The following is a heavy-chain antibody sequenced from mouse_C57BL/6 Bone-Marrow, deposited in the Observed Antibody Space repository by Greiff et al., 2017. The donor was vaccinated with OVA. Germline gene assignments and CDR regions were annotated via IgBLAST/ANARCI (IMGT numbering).Heavy chain of an antibody. CDR3: ARDYYGSSYGLYFDY. Sequence: EVKLMESGPELVKPGASVKISCKASGYSFTGYYMNWVKQSPEKSLEWIGEINPSTGGTTYNQKFKAKATLTVDKSSSTAYMQLKSLTSEDSAVYYCARDYYGSSYGLYFDYWGQGTTLTVSS. CDR1: GYSFTGYY. J-gene: IGHJ2*01. V-gene: IGHV1-42*01. CDR2: INPSTGGT. D-gene: IGHD1-1*01.